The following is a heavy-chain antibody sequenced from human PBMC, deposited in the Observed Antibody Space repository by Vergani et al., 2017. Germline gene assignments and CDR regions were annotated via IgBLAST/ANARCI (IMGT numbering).Heavy chain of an antibody. CDR3: AHRGYSGSYPTTGDACDI. CDR2: IYWNDDN. J-gene: IGHJ3*02. Sequence: QITLKESGPTLVKPTQTLTLTCTFSGFSLSTSGVGVGWIRQPPGKALELLALIYWNDDNRYSPSLKSRLTITKDTSKNQVVLRMTNMDPVDTATYYCAHRGYSGSYPTTGDACDIWGQGTMVTVSS. D-gene: IGHD1-26*01. V-gene: IGHV2-5*01. CDR1: GFSLSTSGVG.